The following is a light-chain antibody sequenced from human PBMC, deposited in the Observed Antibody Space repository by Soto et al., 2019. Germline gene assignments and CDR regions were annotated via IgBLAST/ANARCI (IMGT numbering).Light chain of an antibody. CDR2: AAS. J-gene: IGKJ3*01. Sequence: DIQMTQSPASLSASVGDRVTLTCGASQGISNYLAWYQQKPGKVPKLLIYAASTLQSGVPSRFSGSGSGTDFTLTISSLQPEDVATYYCQKYNSALLAFGPGTKVDIK. V-gene: IGKV1-27*01. CDR3: QKYNSALLA. CDR1: QGISNY.